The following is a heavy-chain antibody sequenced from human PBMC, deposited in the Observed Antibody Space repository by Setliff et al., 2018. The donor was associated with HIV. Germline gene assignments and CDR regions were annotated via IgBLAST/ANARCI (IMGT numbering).Heavy chain of an antibody. CDR3: AGGGLGVVTSFDS. D-gene: IGHD3-3*01. CDR2: IYYSGST. Sequence: SETLSLTCTVSGGSISSGNYYWSWIRQHPGRGLVWIGYIYYSGSTYYNPSLKSRVTMSVDTSKNQFSLKLSSLTAADTAVYYCAGGGLGVVTSFDSWGPETLLTVSS. V-gene: IGHV4-31*03. J-gene: IGHJ4*02. CDR1: GGSISSGNYY.